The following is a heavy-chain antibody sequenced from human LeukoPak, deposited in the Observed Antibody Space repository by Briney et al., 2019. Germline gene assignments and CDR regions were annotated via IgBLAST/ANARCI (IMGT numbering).Heavy chain of an antibody. CDR3: ARERSGWFFSN. D-gene: IGHD6-19*01. CDR2: INPNSGDT. J-gene: IGHJ4*02. Sequence: ASVKVSCKASGYTFTGYYMHWVRQAPGQGPEWMGWINPNSGDTNYAQKFQGRVTMTRDTSISTAHMELSRLRSDDAAVYYCARERSGWFFSNWGQGTLATVSS. V-gene: IGHV1-2*02. CDR1: GYTFTGYY.